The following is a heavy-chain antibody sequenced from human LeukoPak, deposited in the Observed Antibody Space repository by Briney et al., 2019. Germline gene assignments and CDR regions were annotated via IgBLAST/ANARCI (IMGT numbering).Heavy chain of an antibody. V-gene: IGHV3-21*01. Sequence: GGSLRLSCAASGFTFSSYSMNWVRQAPGKGLEWVSSISSSSSYIYYADSVKGRFTISRDNAKNSLYLQMNSLRAEDTAVYYCARTRGYSGYDSVSGAFDIWGQGTMVTVSS. CDR1: GFTFSSYS. CDR3: ARTRGYSGYDSVSGAFDI. D-gene: IGHD5-12*01. CDR2: ISSSSSYI. J-gene: IGHJ3*02.